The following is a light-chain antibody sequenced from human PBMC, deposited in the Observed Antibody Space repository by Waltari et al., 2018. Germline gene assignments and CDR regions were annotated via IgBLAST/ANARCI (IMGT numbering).Light chain of an antibody. CDR1: QTVSTY. Sequence: IVLTQSPATLSLSPGERATLSCRASQTVSTYLAWFQQKPGQAPRLLIYEASNRAPGLPARFSGSGSGTDFSLTISSLEPEDFAVYYCLQRSLWPWTFGQGTKVAVK. J-gene: IGKJ1*01. CDR3: LQRSLWPWT. V-gene: IGKV3-11*01. CDR2: EAS.